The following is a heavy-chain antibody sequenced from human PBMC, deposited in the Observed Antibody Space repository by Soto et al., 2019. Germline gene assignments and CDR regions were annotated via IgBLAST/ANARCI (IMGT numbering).Heavy chain of an antibody. CDR2: ISAGSEGA. Sequence: EVQLLESGGGLVQPGGALRLSCAASGFTFSSHAMSWVRQAPGKGLEWISSISAGSEGAYYADSVRGRFTISRDNSNNTLILQMNSLRAEDTAVYYCARDLWGYLHLGQGTLVTVSS. V-gene: IGHV3-23*01. CDR1: GFTFSSHA. CDR3: ARDLWGYLH. D-gene: IGHD2-21*01. J-gene: IGHJ4*02.